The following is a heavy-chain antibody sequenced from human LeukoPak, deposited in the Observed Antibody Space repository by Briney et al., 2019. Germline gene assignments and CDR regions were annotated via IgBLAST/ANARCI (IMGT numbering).Heavy chain of an antibody. CDR2: VSYSGNT. D-gene: IGHD4-23*01. CDR3: ARGRDGGNYTPLDL. CDR1: GGSISSYY. V-gene: IGHV4-59*01. J-gene: IGHJ5*02. Sequence: SETLSLTCTVSGGSISSYYWSWIRQPPGKGLEWIGCVSYSGNTNYNPSLKSRVTISVDTSKNQFSLKLTSVTAADTAVYYCARGRDGGNYTPLDLWGQGTLVTSPQ.